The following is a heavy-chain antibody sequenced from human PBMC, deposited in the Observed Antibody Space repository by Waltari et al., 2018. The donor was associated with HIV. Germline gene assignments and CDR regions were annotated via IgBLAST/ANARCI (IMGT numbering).Heavy chain of an antibody. Sequence: QVQLVESGGGVVQPGRSPRLSCAASGFTLGSYGRHWVRQAPGERLDWVVVSLYDGSSKYYADSVKGRFTVSRDNSKNTLYLQMNSLRAEDTAVFYCMKGSPGASLNAFEIWGQGTMVTVSS. CDR1: GFTLGSYG. J-gene: IGHJ3*02. V-gene: IGHV3-30*18. CDR2: SLYDGSSK. CDR3: MKGSPGASLNAFEI.